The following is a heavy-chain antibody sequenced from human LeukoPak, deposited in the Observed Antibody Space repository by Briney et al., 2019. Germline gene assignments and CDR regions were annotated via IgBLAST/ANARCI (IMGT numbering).Heavy chain of an antibody. CDR2: ISSSSSYI. V-gene: IGHV3-21*01. J-gene: IGHJ3*02. Sequence: GGSLRLSCAASGFTFSIYSMNWVRQAPGKGLEWVSSISSSSSYIYYADSVKGRFTISRDNAKNSLYLQMNSLRAEDTAVYYCAKDLRVPAVPAFDIWGQGTMVTVSS. CDR3: AKDLRVPAVPAFDI. D-gene: IGHD2-2*01. CDR1: GFTFSIYS.